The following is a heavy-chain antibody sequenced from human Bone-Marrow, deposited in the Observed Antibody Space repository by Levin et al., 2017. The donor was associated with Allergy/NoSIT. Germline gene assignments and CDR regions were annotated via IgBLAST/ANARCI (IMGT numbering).Heavy chain of an antibody. CDR3: ATSYYDIGVLAFDI. CDR1: GGSISSYY. Sequence: SSETLSLTCTVSGGSISSYYWSWIRQPPGKGLEWIGYIYYSGSTNYNPSLKSRVTISVDTSKNQFSLKLSSVTAADTAVYYCATSYYDIGVLAFDIWGQGTMVTVSS. CDR2: IYYSGST. V-gene: IGHV4-59*01. J-gene: IGHJ3*02. D-gene: IGHD3-22*01.